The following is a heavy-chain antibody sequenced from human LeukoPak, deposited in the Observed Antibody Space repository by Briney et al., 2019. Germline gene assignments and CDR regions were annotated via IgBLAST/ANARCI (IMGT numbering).Heavy chain of an antibody. CDR1: GGSISSYY. Sequence: SETLSLTCTVSGGSISSYYWSWIRQPPGKGLEWVGYIYYSGSTNYNPSLKSRVTVSVDTSKNQFPLKLSSVTAADTAVYYCARVIAAWDDFWSGYYPYYYYYYMDVWGKGTTVTVSS. J-gene: IGHJ6*03. CDR2: IYYSGST. D-gene: IGHD3-3*01. CDR3: ARVIAAWDDFWSGYYPYYYYYYMDV. V-gene: IGHV4-59*08.